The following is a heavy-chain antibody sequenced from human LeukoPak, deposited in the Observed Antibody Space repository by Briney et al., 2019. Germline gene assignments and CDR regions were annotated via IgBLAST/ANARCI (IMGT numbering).Heavy chain of an antibody. CDR1: GYTFTAYY. CDR3: ARKPEGMDV. J-gene: IGHJ6*02. CDR2: INPNSGGT. Sequence: ASVKVSCKASGYTFTAYYMHWLRQAPGQGLEWMGRINPNSGGTNYAQKFQGTVTMTRDTSISTAYMELSRLRSDDTAVYYCARKPEGMDVWGQGTTVTVSS. D-gene: IGHD1-14*01. V-gene: IGHV1-2*06.